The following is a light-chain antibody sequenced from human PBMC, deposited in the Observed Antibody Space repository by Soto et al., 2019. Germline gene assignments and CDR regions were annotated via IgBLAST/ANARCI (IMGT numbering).Light chain of an antibody. Sequence: DIQMTQSPSSLSASVGDRVTITCQASQDINVYLNWYQQRPGKATKLLIFDASNLKTGVPSRFRGIGSRTKIMFTITSKLHDNIAMYSSQQCSNLAITFGQDIRLEIK. CDR3: QQCSNLAIT. V-gene: IGKV1-33*01. CDR2: DAS. CDR1: QDINVY. J-gene: IGKJ5*01.